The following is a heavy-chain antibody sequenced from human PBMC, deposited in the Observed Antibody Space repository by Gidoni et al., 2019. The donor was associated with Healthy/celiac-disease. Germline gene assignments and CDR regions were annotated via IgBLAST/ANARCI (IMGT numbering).Heavy chain of an antibody. J-gene: IGHJ4*02. CDR2: IYSGGST. CDR1: GFTVSSNY. Sequence: EVQLLESGGGLVQPGGTLRLSCAASGFTVSSNYMSWVRQAPGKGLEWVSVIYSGGSTYYADSVKGRFTISRDNSKNTLYLQMNSLRAEDTAVYYCARWDPIEQGLWGQGTLVTVSS. D-gene: IGHD1-26*01. CDR3: ARWDPIEQGL. V-gene: IGHV3-66*02.